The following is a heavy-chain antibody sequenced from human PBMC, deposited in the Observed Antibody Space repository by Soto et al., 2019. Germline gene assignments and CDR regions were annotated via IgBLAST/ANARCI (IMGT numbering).Heavy chain of an antibody. CDR1: GGSISSYY. J-gene: IGHJ4*02. CDR3: ARVHGDYVDY. CDR2: IYYSGST. D-gene: IGHD4-17*01. V-gene: IGHV4-59*01. Sequence: QVQLQESGPGLVKPSETLSLTCTVSGGSISSYYWSWIRQPPGKGLEWIGYIYYSGSTNYNPSLKSRVTISVDTSKNRFSLKLSSVTAADTAVYYCARVHGDYVDYWGQGTLVTVSS.